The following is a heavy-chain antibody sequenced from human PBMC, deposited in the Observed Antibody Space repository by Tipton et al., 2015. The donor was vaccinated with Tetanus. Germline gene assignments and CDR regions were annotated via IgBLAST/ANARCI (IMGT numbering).Heavy chain of an antibody. J-gene: IGHJ5*02. D-gene: IGHD1-1*01. CDR2: IYSGGTT. Sequence: GLVKPSETLSLSCTVSGGSTHSHYWSWIRQSAAKGLEWIGRIYSGGTTNYNPSLKSRVTISVDTSENQMSLRLTSVTAADAAVYYCARDRGDTGTVNWFDPWGQGTLVTVSS. CDR3: ARDRGDTGTVNWFDP. V-gene: IGHV4-4*07. CDR1: GGSTHSHY.